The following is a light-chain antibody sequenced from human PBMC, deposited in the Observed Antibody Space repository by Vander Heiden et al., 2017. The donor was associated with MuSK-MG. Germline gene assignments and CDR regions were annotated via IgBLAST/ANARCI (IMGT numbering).Light chain of an antibody. CDR2: GTY. J-gene: IGKJ1*01. CDR1: QTISGY. Sequence: DIQMTQSPSSLSASVGDRVTITCRASQTISGYLNWYHQKPGRAPELLIYGTYNLQSGVPSRFSGSGSGTDFTLTITRLQPGDFGTYYCQQSHSPPRTFGQGTKVEIK. V-gene: IGKV1-39*01. CDR3: QQSHSPPRT.